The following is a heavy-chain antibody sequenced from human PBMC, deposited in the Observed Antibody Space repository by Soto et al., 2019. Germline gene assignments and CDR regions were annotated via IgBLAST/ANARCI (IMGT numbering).Heavy chain of an antibody. CDR3: ASGFYDSRGYSEAFDI. CDR2: VSSSGST. J-gene: IGHJ3*02. Sequence: KPSETLSLTCTVSGGSISGDHWNWIRQPPGKGLEWIAYVSSSGSTKYNPSLKSRVTISIDTTKNQFSLRLRSVTAADTAVYYCASGFYDSRGYSEAFDIWGQGTKVTVSS. D-gene: IGHD3-22*01. CDR1: GGSISGDH. V-gene: IGHV4-59*01.